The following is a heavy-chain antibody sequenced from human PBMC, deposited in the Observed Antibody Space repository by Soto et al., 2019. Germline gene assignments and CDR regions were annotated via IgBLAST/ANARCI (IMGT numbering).Heavy chain of an antibody. J-gene: IGHJ5*02. V-gene: IGHV1-18*01. Sequence: EASVKVSCKASGYTFTSYGISWVRQAPGQGLEWMGWISAYNGNTNYAQKLQGRVTMTTDTSTSTAYMELRSLRSDDTAVYYCARALYCSSTSCYLDWFDPWGQGTLVTVSS. CDR2: ISAYNGNT. CDR1: GYTFTSYG. D-gene: IGHD2-2*01. CDR3: ARALYCSSTSCYLDWFDP.